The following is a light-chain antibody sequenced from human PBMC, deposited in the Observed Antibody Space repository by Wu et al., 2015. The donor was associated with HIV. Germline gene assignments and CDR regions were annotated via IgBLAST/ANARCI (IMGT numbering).Light chain of an antibody. CDR1: QSISSNF. Sequence: EIVLTQSPDTLSLSPGDRATLSCGASQSISSNFLAWYQQTPGRAPRLLIYATSSRATGIPDRFSGSGSGTDFTLTISRLEPEDFAVYYCQQRSNWPWTFGQGTKVEIK. CDR3: QQRSNWPWT. J-gene: IGKJ1*01. V-gene: IGKV3D-20*02. CDR2: ATS.